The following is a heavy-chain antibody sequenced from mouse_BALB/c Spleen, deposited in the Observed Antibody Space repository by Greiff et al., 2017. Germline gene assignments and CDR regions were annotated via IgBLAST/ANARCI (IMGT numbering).Heavy chain of an antibody. V-gene: IGHV5-17*02. D-gene: IGHD1-3*01. Sequence: EVKLVESGGGLVQPGGSRKLSCAASGFTFSSFGMHWVRQAPEKGLEWVAYISSGSSTIYYADTVKGRFTISRDNPKNTLFLQMTSLRSEDTAMYYCARDWKTRYYFDYWGQGTTLTVSS. J-gene: IGHJ2*01. CDR2: ISSGSSTI. CDR1: GFTFSSFG. CDR3: ARDWKTRYYFDY.